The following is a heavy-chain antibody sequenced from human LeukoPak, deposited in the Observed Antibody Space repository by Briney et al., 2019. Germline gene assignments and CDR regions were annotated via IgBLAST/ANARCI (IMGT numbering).Heavy chain of an antibody. V-gene: IGHV3-53*01. Sequence: PGGSLRLSCAASGFTVSSNYMSWVRQAPGKGLEWVSVIYSGGSTYYADSVKGRFTISRDNSKNTLYLQMNSPRAEDTAVYYCARGVVVIDDAFDIWGQGTMVTVSS. CDR2: IYSGGST. J-gene: IGHJ3*02. CDR3: ARGVVVIDDAFDI. D-gene: IGHD3-22*01. CDR1: GFTVSSNY.